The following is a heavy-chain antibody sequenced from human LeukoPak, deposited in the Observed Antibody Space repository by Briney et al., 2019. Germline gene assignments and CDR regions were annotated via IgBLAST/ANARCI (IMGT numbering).Heavy chain of an antibody. V-gene: IGHV4-34*01. D-gene: IGHD2-2*01. CDR2: INHSGST. CDR1: GGSFSGYY. J-gene: IGHJ4*02. Sequence: SETLSLTCAVYGGSFSGYYWSWIRQPPGKGLEWIGEINHSGSTNYNPSLKSRVTISVDTSKNQFSLKLSSVTAADTAVYYCARGRGSSPLYWGQGTLVTVSS. CDR3: ARGRGSSPLY.